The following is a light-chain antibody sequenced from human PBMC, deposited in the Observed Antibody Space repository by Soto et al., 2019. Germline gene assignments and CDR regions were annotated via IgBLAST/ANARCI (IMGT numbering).Light chain of an antibody. CDR1: KSDIGVYDF. Sequence: QSVLTQPPSASGSPGQSVTISGTGTKSDIGVYDFVSWYQHHPGKAPRLIIYEVVQRPSGVPDRFSGSKSGNTASLTVSGLQAADEADYFCKSYAGSNTYVFGSGTKV. CDR2: EVV. V-gene: IGLV2-8*01. CDR3: KSYAGSNTYV. J-gene: IGLJ1*01.